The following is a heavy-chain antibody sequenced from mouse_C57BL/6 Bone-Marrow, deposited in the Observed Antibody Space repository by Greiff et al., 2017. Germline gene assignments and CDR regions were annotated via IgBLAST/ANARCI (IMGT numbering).Heavy chain of an antibody. CDR2: IDPENGDT. CDR1: GFNTKDDY. Sequence: VQLQQSRAELVRPGASVKLSCTASGFNTKDDYMHWVKQRPEQGLEWIGWIDPENGDTEYASKFQGKATITADTSSNTAYLQLSSLTSEDTAVYYCTTDYYGSSSPYWYFDVWGTGTTVTVSS. V-gene: IGHV14-4*01. D-gene: IGHD1-1*01. J-gene: IGHJ1*03. CDR3: TTDYYGSSSPYWYFDV.